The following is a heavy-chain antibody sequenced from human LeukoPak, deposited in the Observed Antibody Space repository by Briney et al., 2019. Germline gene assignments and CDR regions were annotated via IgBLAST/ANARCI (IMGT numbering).Heavy chain of an antibody. D-gene: IGHD6-19*01. CDR3: ARSSSGWPLYFDC. CDR2: INPRSGGT. J-gene: IGHJ4*02. Sequence: ASVKVSCKASGYTFTDYNLHWVGQAPGEGVEWMGWINPRSGGTKFAQKHQGGVTMTADTSIDTAYLELSNLKSDDTAIYYCARSSSGWPLYFDCWGQGTLVTVSS. CDR1: GYTFTDYN. V-gene: IGHV1-2*02.